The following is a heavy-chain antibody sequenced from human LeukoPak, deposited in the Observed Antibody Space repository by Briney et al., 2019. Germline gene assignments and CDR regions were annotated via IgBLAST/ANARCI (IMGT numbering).Heavy chain of an antibody. D-gene: IGHD4-17*01. V-gene: IGHV3-33*06. CDR2: IWYDGSNK. CDR3: AKDRATVTSNYFDY. Sequence: GGSLRLSCAASGFTFSSYGMHWVRQAPGKGLEWVAVIWYDGSNKYYADSKKGRFTISRDNSKNTLYLQMNSLRAEDTAVYYCAKDRATVTSNYFDYWGQGTLVTVSS. CDR1: GFTFSSYG. J-gene: IGHJ4*02.